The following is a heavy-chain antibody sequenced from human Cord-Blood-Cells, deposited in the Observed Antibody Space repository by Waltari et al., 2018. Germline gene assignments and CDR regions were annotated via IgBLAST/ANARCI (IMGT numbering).Heavy chain of an antibody. CDR1: GYSISSGYY. CDR2: IYHSGST. D-gene: IGHD6-6*01. CDR3: ARAPRESSSSGLAFDI. J-gene: IGHJ3*02. V-gene: IGHV4-38-2*02. Sequence: QVQLQESGPGLVKPSETLSLTCTVSGYSISSGYYWGWIRQPPGKGLEWIGSIYHSGSTYYNPSHKSRVTISVDTSKSQFSLKLSSVTAADTAVYYCARAPRESSSSGLAFDIWGQGTMVTVSS.